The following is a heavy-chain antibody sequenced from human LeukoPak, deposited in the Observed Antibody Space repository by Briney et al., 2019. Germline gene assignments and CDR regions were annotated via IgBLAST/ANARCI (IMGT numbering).Heavy chain of an antibody. CDR3: ARDFTTVTVGYFDL. J-gene: IGHJ2*01. V-gene: IGHV3-21*01. Sequence: MSGGSLRLSCAASGFTFSSYNMNWVRQAPGKGLEWVSSISSNSNYIYYADSVKGRFTISSDNVKSSLYLQMNSLRAEDTAVYYCARDFTTVTVGYFDLWGRGTLVTVSS. CDR2: ISSNSNYI. D-gene: IGHD4-17*01. CDR1: GFTFSSYN.